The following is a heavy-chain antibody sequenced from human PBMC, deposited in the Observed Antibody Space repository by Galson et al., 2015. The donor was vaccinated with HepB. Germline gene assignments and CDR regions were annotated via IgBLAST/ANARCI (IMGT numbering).Heavy chain of an antibody. V-gene: IGHV1-69*13. Sequence: SVKVSCKASGGTFSSYAISWLRQAPGQGLEWMGGIIPIFGTANYAQKFQGRVTITADESTSTAYMELSSLRSEDTAVYYCALRLGGGGEFDYWGQGTLVTVSS. CDR1: GGTFSSYA. J-gene: IGHJ4*02. CDR3: ALRLGGGGEFDY. CDR2: IIPIFGTA. D-gene: IGHD1-26*01.